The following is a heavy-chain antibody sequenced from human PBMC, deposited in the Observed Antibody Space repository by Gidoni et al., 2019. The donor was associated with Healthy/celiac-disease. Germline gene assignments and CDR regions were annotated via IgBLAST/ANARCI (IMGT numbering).Heavy chain of an antibody. J-gene: IGHJ4*02. CDR3: ARVPVVLSGYYFDY. D-gene: IGHD3-22*01. CDR2: INHSGST. V-gene: IGHV4-34*01. CDR1: GGSFSGYY. Sequence: QVQLQQWGAGLLKPSETLSLTCAVYGGSFSGYYWSWIRQPPGKGLEWIGEINHSGSTNYNPSLKSRVTISVDTSKNQFSLKLSSVTAADTAVYYCARVPVVLSGYYFDYWGQGTLVTVSS.